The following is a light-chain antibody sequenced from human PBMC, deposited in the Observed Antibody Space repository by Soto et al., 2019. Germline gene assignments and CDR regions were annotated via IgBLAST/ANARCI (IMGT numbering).Light chain of an antibody. CDR3: QQYGGSPIT. J-gene: IGKJ5*01. V-gene: IGKV3-20*01. Sequence: VVLTQSPGTLSFSPLVIATLSCRASQSVSRRLAWYQQRPGQSPRLLISGASIRASGVPVRFIGSGSGTDFTLTITRLEPEDFAVYYCQQYGGSPITFGLGTRLEIK. CDR2: GAS. CDR1: QSVSRR.